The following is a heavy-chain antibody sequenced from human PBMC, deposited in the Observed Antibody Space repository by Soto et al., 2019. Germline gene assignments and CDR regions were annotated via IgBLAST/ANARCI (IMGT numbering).Heavy chain of an antibody. D-gene: IGHD4-17*01. CDR3: ARGDYASAWYFDL. CDR2: IYYSGST. V-gene: IGHV4-59*01. J-gene: IGHJ2*01. CDR1: GGSISSYY. Sequence: QVQLQESGPGLVKPSETLSLTCTVSGGSISSYYWNWIRQPPGKGLEWIGYIYYSGSTNYNPSLKSRVXXSXDXXKNQFSLKLTSVTAADTAVYYCARGDYASAWYFDLWGRGTLVTVSS.